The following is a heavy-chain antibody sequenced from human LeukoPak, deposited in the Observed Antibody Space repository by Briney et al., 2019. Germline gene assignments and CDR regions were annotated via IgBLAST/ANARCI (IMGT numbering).Heavy chain of an antibody. J-gene: IGHJ6*02. CDR2: IKSKTDGGTT. V-gene: IGHV3-15*01. D-gene: IGHD1-26*01. CDR1: GFTFSNAW. CDR3: TTDLAPFYRYGMDV. Sequence: GGSLRLSCAASGFTFSNAWMSWVRQAPGKGLEWVGRIKSKTDGGTTDYAAPVKGRFTISRDDSKNTLYLQMNSLKTEDTAVYYYTTDLAPFYRYGMDVWGQGTTVTVSS.